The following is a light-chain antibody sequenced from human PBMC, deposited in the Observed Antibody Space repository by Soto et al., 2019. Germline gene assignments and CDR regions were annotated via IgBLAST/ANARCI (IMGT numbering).Light chain of an antibody. Sequence: EIVLTQSPGTLSLSPGERATLSCRASQSVSNSYLAWYQQRPGQAPRLLIHGASIRATGIPDRFSGSGSGTDFTLTISRLEPEDFAVYYCQQYGSSRLTFGGGTAVEIK. CDR3: QQYGSSRLT. J-gene: IGKJ4*01. CDR2: GAS. V-gene: IGKV3-20*01. CDR1: QSVSNSY.